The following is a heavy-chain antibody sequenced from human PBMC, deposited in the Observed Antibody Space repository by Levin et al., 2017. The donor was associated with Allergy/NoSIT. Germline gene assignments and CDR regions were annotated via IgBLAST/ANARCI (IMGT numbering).Heavy chain of an antibody. CDR1: GFTFSSYD. D-gene: IGHD3-22*01. V-gene: IGHV3-13*04. CDR3: ARAQYDSSGYIPVWYFDL. J-gene: IGHJ2*01. Sequence: GGSLRLSCAASGFTFSSYDMHWVRQATGKGLEWVSGIATAGDTYYPGSVKGRFTISRENAKNSLYLQMNSLRAGDTAVYYCARAQYDSSGYIPVWYFDLWGRGTLVTVSS. CDR2: IATAGDT.